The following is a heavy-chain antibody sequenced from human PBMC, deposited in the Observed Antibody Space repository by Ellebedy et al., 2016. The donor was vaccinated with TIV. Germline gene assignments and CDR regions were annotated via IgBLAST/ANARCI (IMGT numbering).Heavy chain of an antibody. CDR3: AKDVNFDWLITLRDEYYFDY. V-gene: IGHV3-21*04. CDR1: GFTFSSYA. CDR2: ISSSSSYI. J-gene: IGHJ4*02. D-gene: IGHD3-9*01. Sequence: GESLKISXAASGFTFSSYAMSWVRQAPGKGLEWVSSISSSSSYIYYADSVKGRFTISRDNAKNSLYLQMNSLRAEDTALYYCAKDVNFDWLITLRDEYYFDYWGQGTLVTVSS.